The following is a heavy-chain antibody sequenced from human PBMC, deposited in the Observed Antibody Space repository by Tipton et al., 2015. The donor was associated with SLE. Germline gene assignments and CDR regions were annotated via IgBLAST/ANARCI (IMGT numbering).Heavy chain of an antibody. CDR3: ARALGSHYYYYGMDV. Sequence: SLRLSCTVSGFTVSSNYMSWVRQAPGKGLEWVSVIYSGGSTYYADSVKGRFTISRDNSKNTLYLQMNSLRAEDTAVYYCARALGSHYYYYGMDVWGQGTTVTVSS. CDR2: IYSGGST. D-gene: IGHD5-12*01. V-gene: IGHV3-53*01. CDR1: GFTVSSNY. J-gene: IGHJ6*02.